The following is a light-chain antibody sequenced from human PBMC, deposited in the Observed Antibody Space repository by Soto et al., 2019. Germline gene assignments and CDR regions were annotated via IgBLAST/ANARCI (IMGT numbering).Light chain of an antibody. J-gene: IGLJ3*02. CDR2: RNN. V-gene: IGLV1-47*01. CDR3: AAWDDSLSSPV. Sequence: QSVLTQPPSASGTPGQRVTISCSGSSSNIGINYVYWYQQLPGTAPKLLIYRNNQRPSGVPDRFSGSKSGTSASLAISELRSEDEADYYCAAWDDSLSSPVFGGGTKLTVL. CDR1: SSNIGINY.